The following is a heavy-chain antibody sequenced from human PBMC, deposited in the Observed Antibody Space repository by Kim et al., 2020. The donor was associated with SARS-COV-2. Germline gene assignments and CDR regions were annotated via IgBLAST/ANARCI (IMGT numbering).Heavy chain of an antibody. CDR2: INPNSGGT. CDR3: ARGGGMDTYYDFWCGYNRNDAFDI. CDR1: GYTFTGYY. Sequence: ASVKVSCKASGYTFTGYYMHWVRQAPGQGLEWMGRINPNSGGTNYAQKFQGRVTMTRDTSISTAYMELSRLRSDDTAVYYCARGGGMDTYYDFWCGYNRNDAFDIWGQGTMVTVSS. J-gene: IGHJ3*02. D-gene: IGHD3-3*01. V-gene: IGHV1-2*06.